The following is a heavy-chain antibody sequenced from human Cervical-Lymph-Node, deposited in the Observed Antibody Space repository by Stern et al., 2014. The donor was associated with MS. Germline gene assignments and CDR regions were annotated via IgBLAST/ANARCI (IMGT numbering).Heavy chain of an antibody. V-gene: IGHV4-31*03. Sequence: VQLLESGPGLVKPSQTLSLTCTVSGGSISSGNYYWSWIRQHPGKGLEWIGSISHSGSTSYNPPLKSRVTTSVDTSKNQFSLKLSSVTAADTAVYYCARGSREVLLPRFYFDYWGQGTLVTVSS. D-gene: IGHD3-3*01. CDR1: GGSISSGNYY. CDR2: ISHSGST. J-gene: IGHJ4*02. CDR3: ARGSREVLLPRFYFDY.